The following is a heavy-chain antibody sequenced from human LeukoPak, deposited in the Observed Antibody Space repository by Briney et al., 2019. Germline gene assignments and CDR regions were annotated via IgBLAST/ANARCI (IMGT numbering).Heavy chain of an antibody. CDR3: GRAPYGPLDH. D-gene: IGHD3-10*01. V-gene: IGHV4-61*02. CDR1: GDSISSGSYF. J-gene: IGHJ4*02. Sequence: SETLSLTCTVSGDSISSGSYFWSWIRQPAGKGLEWIGRISTTGSTNYNPSLKSRISISAVTSKNQFSLSLTSVTAADTAVYYCGRAPYGPLDHWGQGILVTVSS. CDR2: ISTTGST.